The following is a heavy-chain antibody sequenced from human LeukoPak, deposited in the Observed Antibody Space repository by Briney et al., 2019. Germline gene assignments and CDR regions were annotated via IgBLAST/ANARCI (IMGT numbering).Heavy chain of an antibody. CDR1: GFTFSSCD. J-gene: IGHJ4*02. V-gene: IGHV3-23*01. CDR3: AKERERLYYFDY. Sequence: GGSLRLSCAASGFTFSSCDMSWVRQAPGKGLEWVSGITASGGSTYYADSVKGRFTISRDNSKNTLYLQMNSLRADDTAVYYCAKERERLYYFDYWGQGTLVTVSS. D-gene: IGHD1-1*01. CDR2: ITASGGST.